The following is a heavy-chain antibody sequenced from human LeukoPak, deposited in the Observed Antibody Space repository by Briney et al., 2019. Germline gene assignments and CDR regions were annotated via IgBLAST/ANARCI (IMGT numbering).Heavy chain of an antibody. J-gene: IGHJ4*02. D-gene: IGHD3-10*01. Sequence: PGGSLRLSCAASGFTFSSYGMHWVRQAPGMGLEWVTVVSNNGRVTYYAESAKGRFTISRDNSKNTVYLQMNSLRVEDTAVYYCARDLVYGDSFDYWGQGTLVTVSS. V-gene: IGHV3-30*03. CDR3: ARDLVYGDSFDY. CDR1: GFTFSSYG. CDR2: VSNNGRVT.